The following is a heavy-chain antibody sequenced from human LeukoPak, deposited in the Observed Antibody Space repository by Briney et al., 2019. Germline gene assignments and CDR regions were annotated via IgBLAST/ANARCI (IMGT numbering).Heavy chain of an antibody. V-gene: IGHV4-61*02. J-gene: IGHJ5*02. CDR1: GGSISSGGYY. D-gene: IGHD3-3*01. CDR3: ARADYDFWSGYSFNWFDP. CDR2: IYTSGST. Sequence: PSETLSLTCTVSGGSISSGGYYLSWIRQPAGKGLEWIGRIYTSGSTNYNPSLKSRVTISVDTSKNQFSLKLSSVTAADTAVYYCARADYDFWSGYSFNWFDPWGQGTLVTVSS.